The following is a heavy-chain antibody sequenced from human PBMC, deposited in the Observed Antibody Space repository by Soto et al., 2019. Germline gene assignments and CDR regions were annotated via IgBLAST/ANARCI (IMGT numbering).Heavy chain of an antibody. D-gene: IGHD3-3*01. CDR2: ISGSGGST. CDR3: AKEKSYYDFWSGSPSYGMDV. J-gene: IGHJ6*02. V-gene: IGHV3-23*01. CDR1: GFTFSSYA. Sequence: GGSLRLSCAASGFTFSSYAMSWVRQAPGKGLEWVSAISGSGGSTYYADSVKGRFTISRDNSKNTLYLQMNSLRAEDTAVYYCAKEKSYYDFWSGSPSYGMDVWGQGTTVTVSS.